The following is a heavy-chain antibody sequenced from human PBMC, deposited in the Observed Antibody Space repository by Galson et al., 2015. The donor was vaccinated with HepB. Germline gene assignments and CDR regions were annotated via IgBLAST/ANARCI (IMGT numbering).Heavy chain of an antibody. CDR1: GYSFTSYW. CDR3: ARHTGDSSGWYAHFDY. V-gene: IGHV5-10-1*01. Sequence: QSGAEVKKPGESLRISCKGSGYSFTSYWISWVRQMPGKGLEWMGRIDPSDSYTNYSPSFQGHVTISADKSISTAYLQWSSLKASDTAMYYCARHTGDSSGWYAHFDYWGQGTLVTVSS. D-gene: IGHD6-19*01. CDR2: IDPSDSYT. J-gene: IGHJ4*02.